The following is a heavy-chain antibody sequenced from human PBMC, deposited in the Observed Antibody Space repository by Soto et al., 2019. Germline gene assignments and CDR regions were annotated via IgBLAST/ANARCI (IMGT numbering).Heavy chain of an antibody. CDR2: IYPSGST. D-gene: IGHD5-12*01. Sequence: SETLSLTCTVSGGSISGHSWVWIRQPAGKGLEWIGHIYPSGSTSYNPSLRSRVTMSLDTSTNKIFLNLTSVTAADTAVFYCVRGRSYSVCDFWGPGTLVTVCS. CDR1: GGSISGHS. V-gene: IGHV4-4*07. CDR3: VRGRSYSVCDF. J-gene: IGHJ4*02.